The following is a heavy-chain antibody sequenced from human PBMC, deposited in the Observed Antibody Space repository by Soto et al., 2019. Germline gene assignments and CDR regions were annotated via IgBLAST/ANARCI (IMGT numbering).Heavy chain of an antibody. CDR1: GFPLRTSGVG. D-gene: IGHD6-19*01. Sequence: QITLKESGPTLVKPTQTVTLTCIFSGFPLRTSGVGVRWIRQPPGKALEWLGFIYWNDDKRYSPSLKSRLAITKDTSKNQVGLTGTNMDPVDTATYYCAKSGSSGWYGWFSPWGQGTLVAVSS. J-gene: IGHJ5*02. CDR2: IYWNDDK. V-gene: IGHV2-5*01. CDR3: AKSGSSGWYGWFSP.